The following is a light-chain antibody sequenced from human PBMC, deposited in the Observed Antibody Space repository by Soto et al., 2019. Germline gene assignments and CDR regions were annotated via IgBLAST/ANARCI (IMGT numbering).Light chain of an antibody. V-gene: IGKV3-20*01. J-gene: IGKJ5*01. Sequence: VLTQSPGTLSLSPVERATLSCRASQSVSSSYLAWYQQKPGQAPRLLISGASSRATGIPDRFSGSGSGTDFTLTISRLEPEDFAVYYCQHYSSSLGITFGQGTRLEIK. CDR3: QHYSSSLGIT. CDR1: QSVSSSY. CDR2: GAS.